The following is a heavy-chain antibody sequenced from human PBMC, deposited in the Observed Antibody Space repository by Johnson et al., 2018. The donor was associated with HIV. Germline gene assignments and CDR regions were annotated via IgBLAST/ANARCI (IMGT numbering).Heavy chain of an antibody. J-gene: IGHJ3*02. Sequence: QVQLVESGGGLVQPGGSLRLSCAASGFTFSSYGMHWVRQAPGKGLEWVAVISYDGSNKYYTDSVKGRFTISRDNSKNTLYLQMNSLRAEDTAVYYCARRFGAAFDIWGQGTMVTVSS. CDR1: GFTFSSYG. CDR2: ISYDGSNK. V-gene: IGHV3-30*03. CDR3: ARRFGAAFDI. D-gene: IGHD3-16*01.